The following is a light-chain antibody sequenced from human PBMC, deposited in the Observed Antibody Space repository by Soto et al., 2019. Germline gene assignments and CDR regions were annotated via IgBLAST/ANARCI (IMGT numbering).Light chain of an antibody. Sequence: EIVMTQSPDSLAVSLGERATINCKSSQSVLYTSNNKNYLAWYQQKPGQPPKLLIYWASTRESGVPDRFSGSGSGTEFTLTISSLQAEDVAVYYCQQYYTLWTFGQGTKVEIK. CDR1: QSVLYTSNNKNY. CDR3: QQYYTLWT. J-gene: IGKJ1*01. CDR2: WAS. V-gene: IGKV4-1*01.